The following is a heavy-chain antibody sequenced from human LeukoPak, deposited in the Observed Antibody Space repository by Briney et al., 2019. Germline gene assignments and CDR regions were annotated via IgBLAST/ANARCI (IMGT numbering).Heavy chain of an antibody. J-gene: IGHJ4*02. CDR1: GFTFSRHG. Sequence: GGSLRLSCAASGFTFSRHGMHWVRQAPGKGLEWVAVIWYDGSKKQCADSVKGRFTISRDDSKNTLYLQMNSLRAEDTAVYYCAREASGYYRDFWGQGTLVTVSS. V-gene: IGHV3-33*01. CDR2: IWYDGSKK. D-gene: IGHD3-3*01. CDR3: AREASGYYRDF.